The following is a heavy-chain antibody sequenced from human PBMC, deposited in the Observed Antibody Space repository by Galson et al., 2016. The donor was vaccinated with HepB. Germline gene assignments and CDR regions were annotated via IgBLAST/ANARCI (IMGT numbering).Heavy chain of an antibody. D-gene: IGHD1-1*01. Sequence: SVKVSCKASGYTFTRYYMHWVRQAPGQGLEWMGIINPSSGSTTYAQKFQGRVTMTTDTSTSTVYMELSSLTSEDTAVYYCTRGGWNEGGYCGQGTLVTVSS. CDR3: TRGGWNEGGY. J-gene: IGHJ4*02. CDR2: INPSSGST. V-gene: IGHV1-46*01. CDR1: GYTFTRYY.